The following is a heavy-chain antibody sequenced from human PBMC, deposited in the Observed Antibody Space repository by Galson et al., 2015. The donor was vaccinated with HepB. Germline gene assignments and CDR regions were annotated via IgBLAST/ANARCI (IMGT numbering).Heavy chain of an antibody. D-gene: IGHD5-24*01. Sequence: SLRLSCAASGFTVSSNYMSWVRQAPGKGLEWVSVIYSGGSTYYADPVKGRFTISRDNSKNTLYLQMNSLRAEDTAVYYCARDNGYNAFDYWGQGTLVTVSS. CDR1: GFTVSSNY. J-gene: IGHJ4*02. CDR2: IYSGGST. V-gene: IGHV3-66*02. CDR3: ARDNGYNAFDY.